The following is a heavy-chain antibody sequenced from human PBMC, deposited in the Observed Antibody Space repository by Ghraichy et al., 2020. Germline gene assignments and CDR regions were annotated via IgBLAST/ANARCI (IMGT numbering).Heavy chain of an antibody. CDR1: GGSISSYY. D-gene: IGHD6-13*01. V-gene: IGHV4-59*08. CDR3: ARSAEGVDEQLAPFDY. Sequence: SETLSLTCTVSGGSISSYYWSWIRQPPGKGLEWIGYIYYSGSTNYNPSLKSRVTISVDTSKNQFSLKLSSVTAADTAVYYCARSAEGVDEQLAPFDYWGQGTLVTVSS. J-gene: IGHJ4*02. CDR2: IYYSGST.